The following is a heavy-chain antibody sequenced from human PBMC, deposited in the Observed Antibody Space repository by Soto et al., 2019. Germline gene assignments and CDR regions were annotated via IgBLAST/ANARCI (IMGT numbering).Heavy chain of an antibody. J-gene: IGHJ4*02. D-gene: IGHD5-12*01. CDR1: GGPMKNINC. Sequence: PTEPPSLTCPVSGGPMKNINCWSRVRQHPGKGLEWIGEIYHSGSTNYNPSLKSRVTISVDKSKNQFYLKLSSVTAADTCVYYCARHTYSGYDPSMDYWGQGTLVTGSS. CDR2: IYHSGST. CDR3: ARHTYSGYDPSMDY. V-gene: IGHV4-4*02.